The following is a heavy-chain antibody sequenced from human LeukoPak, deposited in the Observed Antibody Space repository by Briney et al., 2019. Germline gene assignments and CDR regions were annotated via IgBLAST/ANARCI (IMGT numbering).Heavy chain of an antibody. Sequence: KSSETLSLTCTVSGGSISSGSYYWSWIRQPAGKGLEWIGRIYTSGSANYNPSLKSRVTISVDTSKNQFSLKLSCVTAADTAVYYCARDLDDYYDSSEHWFDPWGQGTLVTVSS. CDR3: ARDLDDYYDSSEHWFDP. J-gene: IGHJ5*02. D-gene: IGHD3-22*01. CDR1: GGSISSGSYY. V-gene: IGHV4-61*02. CDR2: IYTSGSA.